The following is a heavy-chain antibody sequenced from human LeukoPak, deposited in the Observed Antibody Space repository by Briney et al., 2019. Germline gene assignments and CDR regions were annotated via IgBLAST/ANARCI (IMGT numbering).Heavy chain of an antibody. CDR2: ISSSGSTI. CDR1: GFTFSSYE. D-gene: IGHD3-22*01. CDR3: ARDNPDYYDSSGYYYDTEYFQH. V-gene: IGHV3-48*03. J-gene: IGHJ1*01. Sequence: GGSLRLSCAASGFTFSSYEMNWVRQAPGKGLEWVSYISSSGSTIYYADSVKGRFTISRDNAKNSLYLQMNSLRAEDTAVYYCARDNPDYYDSSGYYYDTEYFQHWGQGTLVTVSS.